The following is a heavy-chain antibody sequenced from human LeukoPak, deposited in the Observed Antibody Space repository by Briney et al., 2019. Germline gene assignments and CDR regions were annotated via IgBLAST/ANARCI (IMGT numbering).Heavy chain of an antibody. J-gene: IGHJ6*02. Sequence: GGSLRLSCTASGFTFSSYGMHWVRQAPGRGLEWVAAIQYDGSIEYYADSVKGRFTISRDQSKNTLFLQVNSLRAEDTAVYYCARHLEGYGMDVWGQGTTVTVSS. V-gene: IGHV3-33*01. CDR3: ARHLEGYGMDV. D-gene: IGHD3-3*02. CDR1: GFTFSSYG. CDR2: IQYDGSIE.